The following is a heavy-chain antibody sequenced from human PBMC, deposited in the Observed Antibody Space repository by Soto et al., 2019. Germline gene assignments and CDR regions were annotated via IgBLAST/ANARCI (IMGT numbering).Heavy chain of an antibody. CDR3: ARAYGDYALVEYFQH. CDR2: IWYDGSNK. D-gene: IGHD4-17*01. J-gene: IGHJ1*01. V-gene: IGHV3-33*01. Sequence: QVQLVESGGGVVQPGRSLRLSCAASGFTFSSYGMHWVRQAPGKGLEWVAVIWYDGSNKYYADSAKGRFTISRDNSKNTLYLQMNSLRAEDTAVYYCARAYGDYALVEYFQHWGQGTLVTVSS. CDR1: GFTFSSYG.